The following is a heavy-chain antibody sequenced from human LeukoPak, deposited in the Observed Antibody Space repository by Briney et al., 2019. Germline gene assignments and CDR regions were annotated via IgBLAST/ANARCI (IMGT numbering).Heavy chain of an antibody. CDR1: GFTFSIYN. Sequence: KPGGSLRLSCAASGFTFSIYNMNWVRQAPGKGLEWVSSISSSGTYIYYADSVKGRFTISRDTAKNSLYLQMNSLRAEDTAVYYCASGVDTAMVLFDYWGQGTLVTVSS. CDR3: ASGVDTAMVLFDY. D-gene: IGHD5-18*01. CDR2: ISSSGTYI. J-gene: IGHJ4*02. V-gene: IGHV3-21*04.